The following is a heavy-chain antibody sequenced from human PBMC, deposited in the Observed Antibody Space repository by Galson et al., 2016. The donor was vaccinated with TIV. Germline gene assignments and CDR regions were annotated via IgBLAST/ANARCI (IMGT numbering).Heavy chain of an antibody. J-gene: IGHJ3*01. D-gene: IGHD1-1*01. CDR3: STDRLWKDVWDGFGF. CDR1: GFSFSHYG. Sequence: SLRLSCATSGFSFSHYGMHWVRQAPGKGLEWLAVIRYDDLTTFYADSVKDRFLISRDDSRSTLYLDITSLTIDDTALYFCSTDRLWKDVWDGFGFWGQGTMVTVS. V-gene: IGHV3-33*01. CDR2: IRYDDLTT.